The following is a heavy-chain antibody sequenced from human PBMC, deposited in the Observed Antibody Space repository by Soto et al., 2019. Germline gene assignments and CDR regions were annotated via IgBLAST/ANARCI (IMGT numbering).Heavy chain of an antibody. J-gene: IGHJ4*02. CDR1: GGSNNSYY. Sequence: QVQLQESGPGLVKPSETLSLTCTLSGGSNNSYYWSWIRQPPAKGLEWIGYIYYSGSTNYNPSLKSRVTISVDTSKNQFSLKLSSVTAADTAVYYCARRYGSSFDYWGQGTLVTVSS. CDR3: ARRYGSSFDY. CDR2: IYYSGST. D-gene: IGHD5-12*01. V-gene: IGHV4-59*08.